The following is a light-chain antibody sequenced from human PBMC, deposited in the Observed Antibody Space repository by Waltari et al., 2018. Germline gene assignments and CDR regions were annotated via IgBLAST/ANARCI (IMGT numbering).Light chain of an antibody. CDR2: DAS. CDR3: QQYNERPPLT. Sequence: EIVMTQSPVILSVSPGDGATLSCRASQNVGSDLAWYQQKPGQPPRLLIYDASTRASDIPARFSGRGSGTEFTLTISSLQSEDFAIYYCQQYNERPPLTFGGGTNVDIK. CDR1: QNVGSD. V-gene: IGKV3-15*01. J-gene: IGKJ4*01.